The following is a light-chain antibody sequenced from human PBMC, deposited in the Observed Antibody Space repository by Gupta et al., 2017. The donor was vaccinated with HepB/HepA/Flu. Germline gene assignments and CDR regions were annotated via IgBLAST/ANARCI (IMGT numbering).Light chain of an antibody. Sequence: IVMTHSPDSLAVSPCEGANINCKSSQNVLYSNNKDFLAWYQQKPGHPPKLLISWASTRESGVPDRFSGSGSGTDFTLTISSLQAEDVAVYYCQQYYDTPITFGQGTRLEIK. V-gene: IGKV4-1*01. J-gene: IGKJ5*01. CDR2: WAS. CDR1: QNVLYSNNKDF. CDR3: QQYYDTPIT.